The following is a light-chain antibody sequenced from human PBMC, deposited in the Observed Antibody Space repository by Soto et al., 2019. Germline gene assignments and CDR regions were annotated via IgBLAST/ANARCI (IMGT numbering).Light chain of an antibody. Sequence: EIVLTQSPGTLSLSPGERATLSCRASQSVSSSYLAWYQQKPGQAPRLFIYGASSRATGIPDRFSGSGSGTDFTLTISRLEPEDFAVYYCQQYGSSPPLVTFGGGTKVEIK. CDR3: QQYGSSPPLVT. V-gene: IGKV3-20*01. J-gene: IGKJ4*01. CDR1: QSVSSSY. CDR2: GAS.